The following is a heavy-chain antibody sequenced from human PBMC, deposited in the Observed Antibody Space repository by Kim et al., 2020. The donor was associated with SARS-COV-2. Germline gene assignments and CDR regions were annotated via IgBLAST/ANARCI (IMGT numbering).Heavy chain of an antibody. Sequence: ASVKVSCKASGYTFTSYAMNWVRQAPGQGLEWMGWINTNTGNPTYAQGFTGRFVFSLDTSVSTAYLQISSLKAEDTAVYYCAIEDYYGSGSYYNGNWFDPWGQGTLVTVSS. D-gene: IGHD3-10*01. V-gene: IGHV7-4-1*02. CDR2: INTNTGNP. CDR3: AIEDYYGSGSYYNGNWFDP. J-gene: IGHJ5*02. CDR1: GYTFTSYA.